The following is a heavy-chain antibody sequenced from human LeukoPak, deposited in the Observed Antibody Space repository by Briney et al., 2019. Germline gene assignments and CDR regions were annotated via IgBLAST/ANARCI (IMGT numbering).Heavy chain of an antibody. D-gene: IGHD3-22*01. CDR3: AKSYPGHNLEYYYDTSGYTD. CDR1: GFSFNSYA. Sequence: PGGSLRLSCAASGFSFNSYAMTWVRQAPGKGLEWVSSIPTSGGGTQYADSVQGRFTISRDNSKNTLYLQITSLTAEDTAVYYCAKSYPGHNLEYYYDTSGYTDWGQGTLVTVSS. J-gene: IGHJ4*02. V-gene: IGHV3-23*01. CDR2: IPTSGGGT.